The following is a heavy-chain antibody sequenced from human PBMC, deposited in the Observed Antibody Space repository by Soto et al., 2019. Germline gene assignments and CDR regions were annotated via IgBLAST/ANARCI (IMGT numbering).Heavy chain of an antibody. V-gene: IGHV3-23*01. CDR1: GFTFSSYA. Sequence: EVQLLESGGGLVQPGGSLRLSCAASGFTFSSYAMSWVRQAPGKGLEWVSAISGSGGSTYYADSVKGRFTISRDNSKNSLYRQMNSVIAEETGVYYCAKDLYCSSTSCYRQYYFDYLGQGTLVTVSS. CDR3: AKDLYCSSTSCYRQYYFDY. D-gene: IGHD2-2*01. J-gene: IGHJ4*02. CDR2: ISGSGGST.